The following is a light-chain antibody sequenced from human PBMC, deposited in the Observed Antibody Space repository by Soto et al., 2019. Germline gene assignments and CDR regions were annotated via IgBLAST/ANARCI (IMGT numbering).Light chain of an antibody. CDR2: GES. J-gene: IGKJ1*01. V-gene: IGKV3-20*01. CDR1: QSVGSTY. Sequence: ELVLTQSPGTLSLSPGESATLSCRASQSVGSTYLAWYQQKPGQAPRLLIYGESTRATGIPARFSGSGSGTDFTLTISRLEPEDFAMYYCQKYSDSPPTFGQGTKVDIK. CDR3: QKYSDSPPT.